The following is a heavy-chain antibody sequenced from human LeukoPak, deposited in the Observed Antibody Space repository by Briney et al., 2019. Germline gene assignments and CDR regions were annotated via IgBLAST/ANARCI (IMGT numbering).Heavy chain of an antibody. CDR1: GFTFSTYG. D-gene: IGHD2-2*01. J-gene: IGHJ4*02. CDR2: ISGSGGST. V-gene: IGHV3-23*01. CDR3: AKEEDFVVVPAAMNFDY. Sequence: GGTLRLSCAASGFTFSTYGMTWVRQAPGKGLEWVSAISGSGGSTYYADSVKGRFTISRDNSKNTLYLQMNSLRAEDTAVYYCAKEEDFVVVPAAMNFDYWGQGTLVTVSS.